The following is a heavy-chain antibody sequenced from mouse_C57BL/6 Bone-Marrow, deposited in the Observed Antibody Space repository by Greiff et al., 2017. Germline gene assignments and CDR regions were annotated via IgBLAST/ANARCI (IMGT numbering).Heavy chain of an antibody. CDR1: GYTFTSYW. CDR2: IDPSDSYT. J-gene: IGHJ2*01. CDR3: ARSDGY. V-gene: IGHV1-59*01. Sequence: QVQLQQPGAELVRPGTSVKLSCKASGYTFTSYWMHWVKQRPGQGLEWIGVIDPSDSYTNYNQKFKGKATLTVDTSSSTAYIQLSSLTSEDSAVYYCARSDGYWGQGATLTVSS. D-gene: IGHD2-3*01.